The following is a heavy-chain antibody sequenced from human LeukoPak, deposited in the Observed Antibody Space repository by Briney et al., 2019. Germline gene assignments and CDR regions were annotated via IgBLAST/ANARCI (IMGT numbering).Heavy chain of an antibody. CDR1: GYTFTSYY. Sequence: ASVKVSCKASGYTFTSYYMHWVRQAPGQGLEWMGIINPSGGSTSYAQKFQGRVTMTRDTSTSTVYMELSSLRSEDTAVYYCARDHQQWLVRYYFDYWGQGTLVTVSS. CDR2: INPSGGST. V-gene: IGHV1-46*01. D-gene: IGHD6-19*01. CDR3: ARDHQQWLVRYYFDY. J-gene: IGHJ4*02.